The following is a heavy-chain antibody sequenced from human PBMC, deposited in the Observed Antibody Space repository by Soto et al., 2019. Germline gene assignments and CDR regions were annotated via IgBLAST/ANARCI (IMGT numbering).Heavy chain of an antibody. CDR3: ASYGTRTYYDSSGSPFDY. CDR1: GGSISSSNW. D-gene: IGHD3-22*01. J-gene: IGHJ4*02. V-gene: IGHV4-4*02. Sequence: SETLSLTCAVSGGSISSSNWWSWVRQPPGKGLEWIGEIYHSGSTNYNPSLKSRVTISVDKSKNQFSLKLSSVTAADTAVYYCASYGTRTYYDSSGSPFDYWGQGTLVTVSS. CDR2: IYHSGST.